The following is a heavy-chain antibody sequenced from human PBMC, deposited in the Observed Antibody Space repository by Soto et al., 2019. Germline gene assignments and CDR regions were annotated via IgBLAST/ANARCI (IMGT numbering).Heavy chain of an antibody. CDR3: ARLDYYGGIADYYYYYGMDV. CDR1: GDRVSSNSAA. Sequence: SQTLSLTCAISGDRVSSNSAAWNWIRQSPSRGLEWLGRTYYRSKWYNDYAVSVKSRITINPDTSKNQFSLQLNSVTPEDTAVYYCARLDYYGGIADYYYYYGMDVWGQGTTVTVSS. CDR2: TYYRSKWYN. D-gene: IGHD4-17*01. J-gene: IGHJ6*02. V-gene: IGHV6-1*01.